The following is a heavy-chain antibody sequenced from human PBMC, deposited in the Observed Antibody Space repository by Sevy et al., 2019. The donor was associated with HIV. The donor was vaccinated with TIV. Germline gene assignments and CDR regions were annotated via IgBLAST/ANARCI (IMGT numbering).Heavy chain of an antibody. D-gene: IGHD5-12*01. CDR3: ARDQKGEYSGYDGAGYYGMDV. CDR2: ISSSSSYI. V-gene: IGHV3-21*01. J-gene: IGHJ6*02. Sequence: GESLKISCAASGFTFSSYSMNWVRQAPGKGLEWVSSISSSSSYIYYADSVKGRFTISRDNAKNSLYLQMNSLRAEDTAVYYCARDQKGEYSGYDGAGYYGMDVWGQGTTVTVSS. CDR1: GFTFSSYS.